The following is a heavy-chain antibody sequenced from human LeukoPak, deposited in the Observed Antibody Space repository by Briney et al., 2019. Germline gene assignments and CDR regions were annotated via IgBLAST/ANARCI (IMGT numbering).Heavy chain of an antibody. CDR3: ARLTYSSGWDWFDP. CDR2: ISYDGSNK. V-gene: IGHV3-30-3*01. D-gene: IGHD6-19*01. Sequence: GGSLRLSCAASGFTFSSYAMHWVRQAPGKGLEWVAVISYDGSNKYYADSVKGRFTISRDNSKNTLYLQMNSLRAEDTAVYYCARLTYSSGWDWFDPWGQGTLVTVSS. CDR1: GFTFSSYA. J-gene: IGHJ5*02.